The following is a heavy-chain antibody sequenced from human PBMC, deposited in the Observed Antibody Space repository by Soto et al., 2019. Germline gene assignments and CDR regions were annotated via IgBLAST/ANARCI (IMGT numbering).Heavy chain of an antibody. CDR3: ARGSSSENWFDP. CDR1: GGSVSSGSYY. D-gene: IGHD6-13*01. J-gene: IGHJ5*02. Sequence: QVQLQESGPGLVKPSETLSLTCTVSGGSVSSGSYYWSWIRQPPGKGLEWIGYIYYSGSTNYNPSLKSRVTISVDTSKNQFSLKLSSVTAAHTAVYYCARGSSSENWFDPWGQGTLVTVSS. CDR2: IYYSGST. V-gene: IGHV4-61*01.